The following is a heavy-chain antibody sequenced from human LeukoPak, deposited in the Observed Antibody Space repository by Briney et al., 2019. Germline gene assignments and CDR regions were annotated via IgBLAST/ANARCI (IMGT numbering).Heavy chain of an antibody. J-gene: IGHJ5*02. Sequence: GGSLRLSCSASGFTFGRYAMSWVRQAPGKGLEWVSGVSGSGETTYYADSVRGRFTVSRDNSKNTLYLQMDSLRAEDTALYYCAKGGGYSAYDEGCIDPWGQGTLVSVSS. D-gene: IGHD5-12*01. CDR3: AKGGGYSAYDEGCIDP. V-gene: IGHV3-23*01. CDR1: GFTFGRYA. CDR2: VSGSGETT.